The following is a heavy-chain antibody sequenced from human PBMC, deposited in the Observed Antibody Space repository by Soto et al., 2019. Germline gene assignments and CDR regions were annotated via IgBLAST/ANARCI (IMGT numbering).Heavy chain of an antibody. Sequence: SETLSLTCTVSGGSISSGGYYWSWIRQHPGKGLEWIGYIYYSGSTYYNPSLKSRVTISVDTSKNQFSLKLSSVTAADTAVYYCARASEWELLLHYWGQGTLVTVSS. D-gene: IGHD1-26*01. CDR1: GGSISSGGYY. CDR3: ARASEWELLLHY. J-gene: IGHJ4*02. V-gene: IGHV4-31*03. CDR2: IYYSGST.